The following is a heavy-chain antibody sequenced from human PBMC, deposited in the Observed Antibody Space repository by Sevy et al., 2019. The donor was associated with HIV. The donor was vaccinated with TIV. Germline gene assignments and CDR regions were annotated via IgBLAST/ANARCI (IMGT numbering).Heavy chain of an antibody. CDR3: VRAIQSEGSF. CDR2: IKEDDTVK. D-gene: IGHD2-21*01. CDR1: GFSLESYW. Sequence: GGSQRLSCVASGFSLESYWMNWVRQAPGKPLEWVANIKEDDTVKYYVESVKGRFTISRDNGRNLVYLLMNNLKVEDTALYYCVRAIQSEGSFWGQGTRVTVSS. V-gene: IGHV3-7*04. J-gene: IGHJ4*02.